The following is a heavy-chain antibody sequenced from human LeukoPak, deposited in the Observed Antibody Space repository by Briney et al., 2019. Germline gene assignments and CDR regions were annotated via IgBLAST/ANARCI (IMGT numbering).Heavy chain of an antibody. CDR3: ARHWSHSVAQFGRSYWFDP. Sequence: PSESLSLTCIVSGGSISGYYWSWIRQPAGKGLEWIGHMVAMGDTNYHSSLMSRVTMSVDTSTNQFSLRLTSVTAADTAVYYCARHWSHSVAQFGRSYWFDPWGQGTLVTVS. V-gene: IGHV4-4*07. CDR2: MVAMGDT. CDR1: GGSISGYY. D-gene: IGHD2-15*01. J-gene: IGHJ5*02.